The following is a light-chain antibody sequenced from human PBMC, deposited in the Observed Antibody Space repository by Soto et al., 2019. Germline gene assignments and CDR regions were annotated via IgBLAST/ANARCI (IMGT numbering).Light chain of an antibody. V-gene: IGLV1-44*01. CDR1: SSNIGSTT. Sequence: QAVVTQPPSASGTPGQGVIISCSGSSSNIGSTTVNWFQQLPGTAPKLVIDSYNQRPSGVPDRFSGSKSGTSASLAISGLQSEDEADYYCAAWDDSLNVYVFGTGTKLTVL. CDR2: SYN. J-gene: IGLJ1*01. CDR3: AAWDDSLNVYV.